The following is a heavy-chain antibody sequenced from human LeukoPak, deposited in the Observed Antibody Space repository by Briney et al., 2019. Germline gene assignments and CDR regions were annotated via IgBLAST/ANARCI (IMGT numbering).Heavy chain of an antibody. D-gene: IGHD1-26*01. J-gene: IGHJ4*02. Sequence: GGSLRLSCAASGFTFSSYSVIWARQAPGKGLEWVSSITGNGGSTYYADSVKGRFTISRDNSKNTLYLQMDSLRAEDTAVYHCARDSGSYLQPTDYWGQGTLVTVSS. CDR3: ARDSGSYLQPTDY. CDR1: GFTFSSYS. V-gene: IGHV3-23*01. CDR2: ITGNGGST.